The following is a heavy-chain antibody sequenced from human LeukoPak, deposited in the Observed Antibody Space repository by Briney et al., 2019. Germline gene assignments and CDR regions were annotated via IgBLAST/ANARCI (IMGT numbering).Heavy chain of an antibody. CDR1: GGSISSGGYY. V-gene: IGHV4-31*03. D-gene: IGHD3-22*01. J-gene: IGHJ4*02. Sequence: SETLSLTCTVSGGSISSGGYYWSWIRQHPGKGLEWIGYIYYSGSTYYNPSLKSRVTISVDTSKNQFSLKLSSVTAADTAVYYCARGSYDTPPGFDYWGQGTLVTVSS. CDR2: IYYSGST. CDR3: ARGSYDTPPGFDY.